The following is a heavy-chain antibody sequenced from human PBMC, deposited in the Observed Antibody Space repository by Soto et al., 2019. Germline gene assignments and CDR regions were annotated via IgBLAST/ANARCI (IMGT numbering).Heavy chain of an antibody. D-gene: IGHD5-18*01. Sequence: GGSLRLSCAASGFTFSSFALSWVHQAPGKGLEWVSAISGSGGDTDYADSVKGRFTISRDNSKNTLFLQMNSPRVEDTAVYYCAGPGYSSQDYWGQGTLVTVSS. CDR1: GFTFSSFA. J-gene: IGHJ4*02. CDR2: ISGSGGDT. V-gene: IGHV3-23*01. CDR3: AGPGYSSQDY.